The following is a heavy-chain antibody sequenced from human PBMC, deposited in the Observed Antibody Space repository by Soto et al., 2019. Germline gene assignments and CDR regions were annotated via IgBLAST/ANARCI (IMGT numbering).Heavy chain of an antibody. CDR1: GFTFSSYG. V-gene: IGHV3-30*18. Sequence: QVQLVESGGGVVQPGRSLRLSCAASGFTFSSYGMHWVRQAPGKGLEWVAVISYDGSNKYYADSVKGRFTISRDNSKNTLYLQMNSLRAEDTAVYYCAKDVFVVVTAGLDYWGQGTLVTVSS. CDR2: ISYDGSNK. CDR3: AKDVFVVVTAGLDY. D-gene: IGHD2-21*02. J-gene: IGHJ4*02.